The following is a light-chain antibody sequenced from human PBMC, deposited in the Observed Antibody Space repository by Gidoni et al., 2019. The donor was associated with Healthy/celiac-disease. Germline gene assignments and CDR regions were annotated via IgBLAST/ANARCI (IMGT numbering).Light chain of an antibody. Sequence: QSFSGVPSRFSGSGSGTDFTLTINSLEAEDAATYYCHQSSSLPAGTFGGGTKVEIK. V-gene: IGKV6-21*01. CDR3: HQSSSLPAGT. J-gene: IGKJ4*01.